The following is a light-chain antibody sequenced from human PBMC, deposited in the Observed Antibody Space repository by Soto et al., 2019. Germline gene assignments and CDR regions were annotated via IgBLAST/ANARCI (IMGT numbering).Light chain of an antibody. J-gene: IGKJ5*01. CDR2: AAS. CDR3: QHIHSTPIT. V-gene: IGKV2-28*01. Sequence: DIVMTQSPLSLPVTPGERASISCRSSQSLLHSNGYNYLDWYLQKPGQSPQLLIYAASSLQSGVPSRFSGSGSGTHFILTISSLQPEDFATYYCQHIHSTPITFGHGTRLEIK. CDR1: QSLLHSNGYNY.